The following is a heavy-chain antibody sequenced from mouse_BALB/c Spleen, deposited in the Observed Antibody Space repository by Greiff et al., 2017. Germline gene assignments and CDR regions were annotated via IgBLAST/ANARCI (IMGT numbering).Heavy chain of an antibody. CDR1: GFTFSSYA. CDR2: ISSGGSYT. J-gene: IGHJ3*01. V-gene: IGHV5-9-3*01. CDR3: ARHGAY. Sequence: EVQVVESGGGLVKPGGSLKLSCAASGFTFSSYAMSWVRQTPEKRLEWVATISSGGSYTYYPDSVKGRFTISRDNAKNTLYLQMSSLRSEDTAMYYCARHGAYWGQGTLVTVSA.